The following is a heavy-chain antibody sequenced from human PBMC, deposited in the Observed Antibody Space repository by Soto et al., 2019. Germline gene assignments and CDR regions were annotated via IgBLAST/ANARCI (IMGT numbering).Heavy chain of an antibody. CDR1: GYSFAGYW. V-gene: IGHV5-10-1*01. Sequence: PGESLKISCKGSGYSFAGYWITWVRQKPGKGLEWMGRIDPSDSHTYYSPSFRGHVTISVTKSITTVFLQWSSLRASDTAMYYCARQIYDSDTGPNFQYYFESWGQGTPVTVSS. CDR2: IDPSDSHT. J-gene: IGHJ4*02. CDR3: ARQIYDSDTGPNFQYYFES. D-gene: IGHD3-22*01.